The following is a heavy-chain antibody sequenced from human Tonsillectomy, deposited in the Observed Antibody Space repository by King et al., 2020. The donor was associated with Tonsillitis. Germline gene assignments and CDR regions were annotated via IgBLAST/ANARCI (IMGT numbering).Heavy chain of an antibody. V-gene: IGHV3-23*04. CDR1: GFAFSSFA. J-gene: IGHJ4*02. Sequence: VQLVESGRDLVQPGGSLRLSCAASGFAFSSFAMSWVRQAPGKGLEWVSAVSSNGGSTYYADSVKGWVTISRDNSKSTVYLQMNSLRGGDTAVDYCAKDSPDGGGRQYYFDYWGQGTLVTVSS. CDR2: VSSNGGST. D-gene: IGHD3-16*01. CDR3: AKDSPDGGGRQYYFDY.